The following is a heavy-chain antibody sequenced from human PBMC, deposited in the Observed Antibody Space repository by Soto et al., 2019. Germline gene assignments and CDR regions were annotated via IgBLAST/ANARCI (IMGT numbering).Heavy chain of an antibody. CDR3: ARAAYRSLWFLSH. CDR2: IGPESGAT. Sequence: ASVKVSCKASGYTFTGHYIHWVRQAPEQGPEWMGEIGPESGATRYAQKFQGRVTMTTNISASTAYMELSGLRSDDTGVYYCARAAYRSLWFLSHWAQGTLVTVSS. V-gene: IGHV1-2*02. D-gene: IGHD3-9*01. CDR1: GYTFTGHY. J-gene: IGHJ4*02.